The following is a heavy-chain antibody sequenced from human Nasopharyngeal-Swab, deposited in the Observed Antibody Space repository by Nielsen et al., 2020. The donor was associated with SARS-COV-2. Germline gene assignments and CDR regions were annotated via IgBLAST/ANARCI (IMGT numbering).Heavy chain of an antibody. J-gene: IGHJ4*02. CDR2: IKHDGSGT. Sequence: GESLKISCVASGFTFSNYWMYWVRQAPGKGLVWVSRIKHDGSGTKYADSVKGRFTISRDNAKNALYLHMNSLTAEDTAVYYCTRDFGMATFDSWGQGTRVTVSS. D-gene: IGHD3-16*01. CDR1: GFTFSNYW. V-gene: IGHV3-74*03. CDR3: TRDFGMATFDS.